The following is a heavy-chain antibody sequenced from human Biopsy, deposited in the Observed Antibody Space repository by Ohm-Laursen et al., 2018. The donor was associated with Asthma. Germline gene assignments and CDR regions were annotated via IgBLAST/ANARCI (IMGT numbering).Heavy chain of an antibody. CDR3: SREEPTSGWYQGSILR. Sequence: SLRLSCSASGFSFSRYGMHWVRQAPGKGLEWVACISYDGGNKYYADSVKGRSTISRDNSKNTLYLQMNSLRAEDTAVYYCSREEPTSGWYQGSILRWGQGTLVTVSS. D-gene: IGHD6-19*01. CDR1: GFSFSRYG. J-gene: IGHJ4*02. CDR2: ISYDGGNK. V-gene: IGHV3-30*03.